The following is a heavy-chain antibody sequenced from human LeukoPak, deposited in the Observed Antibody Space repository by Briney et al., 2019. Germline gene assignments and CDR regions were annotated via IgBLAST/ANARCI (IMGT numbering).Heavy chain of an antibody. CDR1: GASISGSSYY. V-gene: IGHV4-39*01. CDR3: ARQARPDYYDSSGYEPYYYYYYMDV. J-gene: IGHJ6*03. CDR2: IYYSGST. D-gene: IGHD3-22*01. Sequence: SETLSLTGTVSGASISGSSYYWGWIRQPPGKGLEWNGSIYYSGSTYYNPSLKSRVTISVDTTNNQFSLKLSSVTAADTAVYYCARQARPDYYDSSGYEPYYYYYYMDVWGKGTTVTVSS.